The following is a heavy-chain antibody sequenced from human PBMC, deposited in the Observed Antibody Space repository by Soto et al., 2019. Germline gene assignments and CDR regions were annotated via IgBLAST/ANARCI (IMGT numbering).Heavy chain of an antibody. J-gene: IGHJ4*02. Sequence: ASVKVSCKASGYTFITYDINWVRQATGQGLEWMGWMNPSNGNAGYAQNFQGRVTMTRNTSISTAYMELSSLRSEDTAVYYCARLMATVNPYFDYWGQGTLVTVSS. CDR2: MNPSNGNA. V-gene: IGHV1-8*01. CDR3: ARLMATVNPYFDY. CDR1: GYTFITYD. D-gene: IGHD4-4*01.